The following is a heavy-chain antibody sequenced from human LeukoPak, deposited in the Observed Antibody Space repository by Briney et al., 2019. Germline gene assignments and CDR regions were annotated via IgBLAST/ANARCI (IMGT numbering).Heavy chain of an antibody. CDR3: ARGFVLGGSRGRYYFDY. Sequence: SETLSLTCTVSGGSISSYYWSWIRQPPGKGLEWIGYIYYSGSTNYNPSLKSRVTISVDTSKNQFSLKLSSVTAADTAVYYCARGFVLGGSRGRYYFDYWGQGTLVTVSS. D-gene: IGHD3-16*01. CDR2: IYYSGST. CDR1: GGSISSYY. V-gene: IGHV4-59*08. J-gene: IGHJ4*02.